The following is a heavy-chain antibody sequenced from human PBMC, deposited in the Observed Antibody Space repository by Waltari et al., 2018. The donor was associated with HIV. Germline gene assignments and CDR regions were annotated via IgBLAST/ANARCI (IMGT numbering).Heavy chain of an antibody. CDR2: IYYSGST. CDR1: GGSISSYY. Sequence: QVQLQESGPGLVKPSETLSLTCTVSGGSISSYYWSWIRQPPGKGLEWIGYIYYSGSTNYNPSLKSRVTISVDTSKNQFSLKLSSVTAADTAVYYCAREIFPEGFDIWGQGTMVTVSS. D-gene: IGHD2-15*01. V-gene: IGHV4-59*01. J-gene: IGHJ3*02. CDR3: AREIFPEGFDI.